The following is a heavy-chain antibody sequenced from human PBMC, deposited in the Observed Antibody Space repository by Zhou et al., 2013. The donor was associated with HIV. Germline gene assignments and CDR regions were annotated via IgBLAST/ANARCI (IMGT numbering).Heavy chain of an antibody. CDR2: INPHSGDT. D-gene: IGHD6-19*01. CDR3: ATVGSGGWQRGDAFDI. J-gene: IGHJ3*02. CDR1: GDSFTAYN. Sequence: QVQLVQSGAEVKNPGASVKVSCKASGDSFTAYNIYWVRQAPGQGLEWMGWINPHSGDTNYAQKFQGRVTMTRDTSISTAYMELSSLRSDDTAVYYCATVGSGGWQRGDAFDIWGQGTMVTVSS. V-gene: IGHV1-2*02.